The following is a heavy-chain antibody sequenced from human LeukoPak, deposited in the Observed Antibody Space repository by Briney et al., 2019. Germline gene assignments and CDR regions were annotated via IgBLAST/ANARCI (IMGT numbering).Heavy chain of an antibody. CDR2: IYYSGST. V-gene: IGHV4-59*01. Sequence: PSETLSLTCTVSGGSLSSYYWSWIRQPPGKGLEWIGYIYYSGSTNYNPSLKSRVTISVDTSKNQFSLKLSSVTAADTAVYYCARGAGSHEYYFDYWGQGTLVTVSS. CDR3: ARGAGSHEYYFDY. J-gene: IGHJ4*02. CDR1: GGSLSSYY. D-gene: IGHD3-10*01.